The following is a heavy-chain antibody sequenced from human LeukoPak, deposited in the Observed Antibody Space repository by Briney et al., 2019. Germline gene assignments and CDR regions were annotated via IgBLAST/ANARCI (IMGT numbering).Heavy chain of an antibody. V-gene: IGHV4-39*07. CDR1: GGSISSSHYY. J-gene: IGHJ5*02. Sequence: PSETLSLTCTVSGGSISSSHYYWDWARQPPGKGLEWIVNIYNSGSTYYNPSLKRRVTISIDTSKNQFSLKLSSVTAADTAMYYCARDLYYGSNLRLFDPWGQGTLVTVSS. D-gene: IGHD3-22*01. CDR3: ARDLYYGSNLRLFDP. CDR2: IYNSGST.